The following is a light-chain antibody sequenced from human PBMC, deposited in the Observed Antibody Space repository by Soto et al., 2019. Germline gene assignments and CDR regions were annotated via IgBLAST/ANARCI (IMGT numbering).Light chain of an antibody. CDR1: SGDVGGYNF. V-gene: IGLV2-8*01. J-gene: IGLJ1*01. CDR3: SSYAGSNTWV. Sequence: QSVLTQPPSASGSPGQTGTISCTGTSGDVGGYNFVSWYQHHPGKAPKLMIYEVTQRPSGVPDRFSGSKSGNTDSLTVSGLQAEDEADYYCSSYAGSNTWVFGTGTKLTVL. CDR2: EVT.